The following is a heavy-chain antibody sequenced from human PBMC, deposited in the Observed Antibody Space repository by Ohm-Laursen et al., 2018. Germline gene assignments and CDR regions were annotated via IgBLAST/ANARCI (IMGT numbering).Heavy chain of an antibody. CDR2: IIPIFGTA. CDR3: AGLWHDFWSGPPKGYYYYGMDV. CDR1: GGTFSTYG. D-gene: IGHD3-3*01. Sequence: SSVKVSCKASGGTFSTYGISWVRQAPGQGLEWMGGIIPIFGTANYAQKFQGRVTITADESTSTAYMELSSLRSEDTAVYYCAGLWHDFWSGPPKGYYYYGMDVWGQGTTVTVSS. V-gene: IGHV1-69*01. J-gene: IGHJ6*02.